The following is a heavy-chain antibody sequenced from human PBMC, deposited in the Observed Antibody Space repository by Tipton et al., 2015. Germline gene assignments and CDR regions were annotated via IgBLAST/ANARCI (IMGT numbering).Heavy chain of an antibody. J-gene: IGHJ6*02. Sequence: TLSLTCAVYGGSFSGYYWGWIRQSPGKGLEWIGYISYSGSTHYNPSLKRRVTISLDTSKNQFSLTLNSVTAADTAVYYCARDLEHGMDVWGQGTTVTVSS. D-gene: IGHD5-24*01. V-gene: IGHV4-59*01. CDR3: ARDLEHGMDV. CDR1: GGSFSGYY. CDR2: ISYSGST.